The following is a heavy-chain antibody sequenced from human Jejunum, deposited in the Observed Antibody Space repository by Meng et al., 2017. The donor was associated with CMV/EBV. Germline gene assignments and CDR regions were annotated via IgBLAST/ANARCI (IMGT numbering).Heavy chain of an antibody. V-gene: IGHV4-59*11. CDR1: MRSPS. J-gene: IGHJ4*02. CDR2: VYYSGSA. CDR3: ARGLGHASNNSHDY. D-gene: IGHD1-1*01. Sequence: MRSPSWGWVRRHPGKGLGWMGRVYYSGSATSSPSLRSRVSISLDMSKNQFSLKLRSVTAADTAMYFCARGLGHASNNSHDYWGQGTLVTVSS.